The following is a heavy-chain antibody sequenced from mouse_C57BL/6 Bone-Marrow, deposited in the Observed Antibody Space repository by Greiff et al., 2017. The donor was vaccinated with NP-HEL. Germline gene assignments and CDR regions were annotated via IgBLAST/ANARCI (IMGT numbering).Heavy chain of an antibody. J-gene: IGHJ3*01. CDR2: IYPRSGNT. D-gene: IGHD1-1*01. V-gene: IGHV1-81*01. CDR1: GYTFTSYG. CDR3: AREEVPRYGSFAY. Sequence: QVHVKQSGAELARPGASVKLSCKASGYTFTSYGISWVKQRTGQGLEWIGEIYPRSGNTYYNEKFKGKATLTADKSSSTAYMELRSLTSEDSAVYFCAREEVPRYGSFAYWGQGTLVTVSA.